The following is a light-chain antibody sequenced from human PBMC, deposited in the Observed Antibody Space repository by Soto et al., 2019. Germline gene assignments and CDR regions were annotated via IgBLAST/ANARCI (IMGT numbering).Light chain of an antibody. CDR2: DAS. CDR3: QQYNNWPLYS. Sequence: EIVMTQSPATLSVSPGVMATLSCRASQSVSNNLAWYQQKPGQAPRLLMYDASTRATGIPARFSGTGSGMEFTLTISSLQSEDFAVYYCQQYNNWPLYSFGQGTRLEIK. V-gene: IGKV3-15*01. CDR1: QSVSNN. J-gene: IGKJ2*03.